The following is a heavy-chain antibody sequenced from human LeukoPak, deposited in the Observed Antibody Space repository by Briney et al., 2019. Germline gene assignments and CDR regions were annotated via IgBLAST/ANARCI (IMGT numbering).Heavy chain of an antibody. D-gene: IGHD3-9*01. CDR2: IRYDGSNK. V-gene: IGHV3-30*02. CDR1: GFTFSSYG. Sequence: GGSLRLSSAASGFTFSSYGMHWVRQAPGKGLEWVAFIRYDGSNKYYADSVKGRFTISRDNPKNTLYLQMNSLRAEGTAVYYCAIGHRGITIPFDYWGQGTLVTVSS. CDR3: AIGHRGITIPFDY. J-gene: IGHJ4*02.